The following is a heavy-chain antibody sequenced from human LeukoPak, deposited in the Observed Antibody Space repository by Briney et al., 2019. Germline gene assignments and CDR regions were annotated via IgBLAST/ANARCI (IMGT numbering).Heavy chain of an antibody. Sequence: GRSLRLSCAASGFTFSNYGMHWVRQAPGKGLEWVAVIWYDGSNKYYADSVKGRFTISRDNSKNTLYLQMNSLRAEDTAVYYCARDFSGSMDFDIWGQGTMVTVSS. J-gene: IGHJ3*02. V-gene: IGHV3-33*01. D-gene: IGHD2-2*01. CDR2: IWYDGSNK. CDR3: ARDFSGSMDFDI. CDR1: GFTFSNYG.